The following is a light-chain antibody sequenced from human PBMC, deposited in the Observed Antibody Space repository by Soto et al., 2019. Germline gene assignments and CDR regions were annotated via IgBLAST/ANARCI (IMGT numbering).Light chain of an antibody. CDR1: QSVNIY. J-gene: IGKJ4*01. CDR2: GAT. Sequence: EIVMTQSPATLSVSRGERATLSCRASQSVNIYLAWYQQKPGQAPRLLIFGATYRATGIPARFSGSGSGTEFNLTISSLQSEDFGVYFCQQYDDWLRLTFGGGTKVDIK. V-gene: IGKV3D-15*01. CDR3: QQYDDWLRLT.